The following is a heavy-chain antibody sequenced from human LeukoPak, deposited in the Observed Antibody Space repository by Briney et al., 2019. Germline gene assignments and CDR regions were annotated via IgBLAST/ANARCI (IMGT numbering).Heavy chain of an antibody. V-gene: IGHV4-30-2*01. J-gene: IGHJ4*02. Sequence: SETLSLTCTVSGCSISSGGYYWSWIRQPPGKGLEWIGYIYHSGGTYYNPSLKSRVTISVDRSKNQFSLKLSSVTAADTAVYYCARMEMATITYFDYWGQGTLVTVSS. D-gene: IGHD5-24*01. CDR3: ARMEMATITYFDY. CDR2: IYHSGGT. CDR1: GCSISSGGYY.